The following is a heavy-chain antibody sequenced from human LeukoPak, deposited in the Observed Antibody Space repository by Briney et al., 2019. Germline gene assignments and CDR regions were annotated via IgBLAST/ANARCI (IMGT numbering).Heavy chain of an antibody. V-gene: IGHV3-9*01. Sequence: GGSLRLSCAASGFTFDDYAMHWVRQAPGKGLEWVSGISWNSGSIGYADSVKGRSTISRDNAKNSLYLQMNSLRAEDTALYYCAKDNIIAAAGTGYFQHWGQGTLVTVSS. CDR2: ISWNSGSI. CDR3: AKDNIIAAAGTGYFQH. D-gene: IGHD6-13*01. J-gene: IGHJ1*01. CDR1: GFTFDDYA.